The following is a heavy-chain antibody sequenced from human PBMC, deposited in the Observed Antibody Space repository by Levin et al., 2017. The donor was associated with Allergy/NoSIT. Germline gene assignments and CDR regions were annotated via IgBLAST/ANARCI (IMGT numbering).Heavy chain of an antibody. V-gene: IGHV1-2*02. D-gene: IGHD5-18*01. J-gene: IGHJ4*02. Sequence: PGESLKISCKASGYTFTGYYMHWVRQAPGQGLEWMGWINPNSGDTNYAQKFQGRVTMTRDTSISTAYMELSRLRSDDTAVYYYAKSTAMVDEFDYWGQGTLVTVSS. CDR1: GYTFTGYY. CDR2: INPNSGDT. CDR3: AKSTAMVDEFDY.